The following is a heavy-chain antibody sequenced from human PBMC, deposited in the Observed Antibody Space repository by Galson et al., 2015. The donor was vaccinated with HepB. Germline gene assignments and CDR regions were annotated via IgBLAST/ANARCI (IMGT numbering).Heavy chain of an antibody. CDR1: GFTFSSYA. V-gene: IGHV3-23*01. J-gene: IGHJ4*02. Sequence: SLRLSCAASGFTFSSYAMSWVRQAPGKGLEWVSAISGSGGSTYYADSVKGRFTISRDNSKNTLYLQMNSLRAEDTAVYYCAKDRTWALRYDYWGQGTLVTVSS. CDR2: ISGSGGST. CDR3: AKDRTWALRYDY. D-gene: IGHD3-9*01.